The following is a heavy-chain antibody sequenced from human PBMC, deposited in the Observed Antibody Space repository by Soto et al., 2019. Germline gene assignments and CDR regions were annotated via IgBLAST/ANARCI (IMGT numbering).Heavy chain of an antibody. CDR1: GYTFTSYG. CDR2: ISAYNGNT. CDR3: ASSILTGPNYYYYGMDV. Sequence: WASVKVSCKASGYTFTSYGISWVRQAPGQGLEWMGWISAYNGNTNYAQKRQGRVTMTTDTSTSTAYMELRSLRSDDTAVYYCASSILTGPNYYYYGMDVWGQGNTVTVSS. D-gene: IGHD3-9*01. V-gene: IGHV1-18*04. J-gene: IGHJ6*02.